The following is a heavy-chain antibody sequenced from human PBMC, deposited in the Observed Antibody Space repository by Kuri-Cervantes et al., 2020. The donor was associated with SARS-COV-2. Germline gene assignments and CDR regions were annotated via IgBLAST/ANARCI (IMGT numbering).Heavy chain of an antibody. J-gene: IGHJ4*02. CDR3: ARDASTVVTPDRFDY. CDR2: IKQDGSEK. Sequence: GGSLRLSCAASGFTFSSYWMSWVRQAPGKGLEWVANIKQDGSEKYYVDSVKGRFTISRDNAKNSLYLQMNSLRAEDTAVYYCARDASTVVTPDRFDYWGQGTLVTVSS. V-gene: IGHV3-7*01. CDR1: GFTFSSYW. D-gene: IGHD4-23*01.